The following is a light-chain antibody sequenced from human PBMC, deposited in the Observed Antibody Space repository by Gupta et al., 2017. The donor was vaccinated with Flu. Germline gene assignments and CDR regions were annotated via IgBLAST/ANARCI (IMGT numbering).Light chain of an antibody. CDR2: EVS. V-gene: IGLV2-14*01. J-gene: IGLJ3*02. CDR3: SSYTSSSTV. CDR1: SSDVGGYNY. Sequence: GQSITISCTGTSSDVGGYNYVSWYQQHPGKAPKLMIYEVSNRPSGVSNRFSGSKSGNTASLTISGLQAEDEADYYCSSYTSSSTVFGGGTKLTVL.